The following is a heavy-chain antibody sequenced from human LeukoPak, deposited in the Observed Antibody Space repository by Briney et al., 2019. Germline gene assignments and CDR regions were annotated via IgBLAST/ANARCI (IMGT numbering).Heavy chain of an antibody. V-gene: IGHV3-53*01. CDR1: GFTFSSYA. CDR3: ARLFSQDNSSWEPYFDY. D-gene: IGHD6-13*01. CDR2: IYSGGST. J-gene: IGHJ4*02. Sequence: GGSLRLSCAASGFTFSSYAMTWVRQAPGKGLEWVSVIYSGGSTYYADSMKGRFTISRDNSKNTLYLQMNSLRAEDTALYFCARLFSQDNSSWEPYFDYWGQGTLVTVSS.